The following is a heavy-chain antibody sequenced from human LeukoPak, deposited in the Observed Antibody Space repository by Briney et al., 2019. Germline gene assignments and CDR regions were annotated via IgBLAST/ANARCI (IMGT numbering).Heavy chain of an antibody. CDR3: ARDLGSCYGFGCWFDP. D-gene: IGHD2-2*01. J-gene: IGHJ5*02. Sequence: ASVTVSCKASGYTFTDYYMHWVRQAPGQGLEWMAWINPNSGGTNYSQKFQGRVTMTRDTSISTAYMELSRLRSDDTAVYYCARDLGSCYGFGCWFDPWGQGTLVTVSS. CDR1: GYTFTDYY. V-gene: IGHV1-2*02. CDR2: INPNSGGT.